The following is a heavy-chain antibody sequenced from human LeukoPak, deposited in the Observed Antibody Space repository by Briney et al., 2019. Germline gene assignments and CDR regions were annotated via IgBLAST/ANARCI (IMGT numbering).Heavy chain of an antibody. D-gene: IGHD3-3*01. CDR3: ARGGYDFVYYYYGMDV. CDR1: GYTFTGYY. CDR2: INPNSGGT. V-gene: IGHV1-2*06. Sequence: PGASVKVSCKASGYTFTGYYMRWVRQAPGQGLEWMGRINPNSGGTNYAQKFQGRVTMTRDTSISTAYMELSRLRSDDTAVYYCARGGYDFVYYYYGMDVWGQGTTVTVSS. J-gene: IGHJ6*02.